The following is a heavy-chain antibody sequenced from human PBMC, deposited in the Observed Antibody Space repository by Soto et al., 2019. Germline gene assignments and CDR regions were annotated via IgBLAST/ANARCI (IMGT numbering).Heavy chain of an antibody. CDR1: GCTFTRYD. D-gene: IGHD1-1*01. CDR2: XDPNSXNT. V-gene: IGHV1-8*01. J-gene: IGHJ6*02. Sequence: GXSVKVSCKASGCTFTRYDINWVRQATGQVLEWMGGXDPNSXNTGYAQKLQGXVTMTRNTXISTEYMELSSLRYEDKDVYYCARERTGTNSMDVWGQGTTVTVSS. CDR3: ARERTGTNSMDV.